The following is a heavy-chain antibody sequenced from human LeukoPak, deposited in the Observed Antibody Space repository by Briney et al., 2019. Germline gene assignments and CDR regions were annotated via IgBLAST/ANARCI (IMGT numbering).Heavy chain of an antibody. D-gene: IGHD3-10*01. J-gene: IGHJ5*02. CDR3: ARELWFVNAPGSWFDP. Sequence: SQTLSLTCAVSGDSISSGDYSWSWIRQPSGKGLEWIGYIFHSGNSYYNPSLKSRVTISVDKSKNQFSLRLTSVTAADTAVYYCARELWFVNAPGSWFDPWGQGTLVTVSS. CDR1: GDSISSGDYS. CDR2: IFHSGNS. V-gene: IGHV4-30-2*01.